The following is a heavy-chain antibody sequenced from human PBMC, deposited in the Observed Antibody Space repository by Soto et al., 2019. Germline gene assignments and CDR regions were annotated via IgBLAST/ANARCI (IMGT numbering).Heavy chain of an antibody. J-gene: IGHJ3*02. V-gene: IGHV1-69*10. CDR3: ARDLFIAAAVVAFDI. CDR2: IIPVSPIA. Sequence: ASVKVSCKASGGTFSSFGINWVRQAPGQGLEWMGGIIPVSPIANYAQKFQGRVTITADKSTNTAYMELSSLRSEDTAVYYCARDLFIAAAVVAFDIWGPGTMVTVSS. CDR1: GGTFSSFG. D-gene: IGHD6-13*01.